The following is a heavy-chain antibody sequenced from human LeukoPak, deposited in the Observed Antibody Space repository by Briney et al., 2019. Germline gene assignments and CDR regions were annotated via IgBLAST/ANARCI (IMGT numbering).Heavy chain of an antibody. D-gene: IGHD3-10*01. Sequence: GGSLRLSCAASGFTFSSYWMSWVRQAPGKGLEWVANIKQDGSEKYYVDSVKGRFTISRDNAKNSLYLQMNSLRAEDTAVYYCARDSLLWFGELLAPYYYYYGMDVWGQGTTVTVSS. J-gene: IGHJ6*02. CDR3: ARDSLLWFGELLAPYYYYYGMDV. V-gene: IGHV3-7*01. CDR2: IKQDGSEK. CDR1: GFTFSSYW.